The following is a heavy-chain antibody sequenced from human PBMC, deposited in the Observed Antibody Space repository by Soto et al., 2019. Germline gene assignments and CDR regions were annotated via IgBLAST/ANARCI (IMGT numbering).Heavy chain of an antibody. CDR3: ARDPAPIGWYDY. Sequence: PGGSLRLSCAAYGFTFSNYWMHWVRQAPGKGLVWVSRINSDGSSTTYADSVEGRFTISRDNAKNTLYLQMNSLRAEDTAVYYCARDPAPIGWYDYWGQGTLVTVSS. V-gene: IGHV3-74*01. CDR2: INSDGSST. CDR1: GFTFSNYW. J-gene: IGHJ4*02. D-gene: IGHD6-19*01.